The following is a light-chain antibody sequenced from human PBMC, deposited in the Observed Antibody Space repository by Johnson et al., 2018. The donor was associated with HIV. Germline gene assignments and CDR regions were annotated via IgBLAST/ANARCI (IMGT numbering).Light chain of an antibody. CDR2: KNN. CDR3: GTWDSSLSAV. V-gene: IGLV1-44*01. J-gene: IGLJ1*01. Sequence: QPVLTQPPSSSGTPGQRVTISCSGSSSNIGRNAVNWYQHLPGTAPKLLIYKNNQRPSGVHDRFSGSKSGTSASLAISGLQAEDEADYYCGTWDSSLSAVFGTATKVTVL. CDR1: SSNIGRNA.